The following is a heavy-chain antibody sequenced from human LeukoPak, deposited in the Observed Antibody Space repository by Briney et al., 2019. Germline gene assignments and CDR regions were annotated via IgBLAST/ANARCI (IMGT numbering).Heavy chain of an antibody. D-gene: IGHD2-2*02. J-gene: IGHJ4*02. CDR2: IRYDGSNT. CDR1: GFTFSNYG. CDR3: ARSGGVVPAAIYFDY. V-gene: IGHV3-30*02. Sequence: GGSLRLSCAASGFTFSNYGMHWVRQAPGKGLEWVTFIRYDGSNTYYADSVKGRFTISRDNSKNTLYLQMNSLRTEETAVYYCARSGGVVPAAIYFDYWGQGTLVTVSS.